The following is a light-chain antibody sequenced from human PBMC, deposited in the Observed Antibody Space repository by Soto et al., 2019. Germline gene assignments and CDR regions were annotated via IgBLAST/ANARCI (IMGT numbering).Light chain of an antibody. CDR2: GNS. V-gene: IGLV1-40*01. Sequence: QSVLTQPPSVSGAPGQRVTISCTGSNSNIGAGYDVHWYQQLPGTAPKLLIYGNSNRPSGVPDRFSGSKSGTSASLAITGLQAEDEADFYCHSYDNSLSVVVFGGGTKLTVL. J-gene: IGLJ2*01. CDR1: NSNIGAGYD. CDR3: HSYDNSLSVVV.